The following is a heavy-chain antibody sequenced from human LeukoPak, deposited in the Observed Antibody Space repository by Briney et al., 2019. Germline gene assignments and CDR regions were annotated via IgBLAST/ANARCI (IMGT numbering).Heavy chain of an antibody. CDR2: IYYSGST. CDR1: GGSISPYY. J-gene: IGHJ4*02. V-gene: IGHV4-59*01. D-gene: IGHD5-12*01. Sequence: SETLSLTCTVSGGSISPYYWSWIRQPPGKGLEWIGYIYYSGSTNYNPSLKSRVTISVDTSKNQFSLKLSSVTAADTAVYYCARSGYSGYDSLYWGQGTLVTVSS. CDR3: ARSGYSGYDSLY.